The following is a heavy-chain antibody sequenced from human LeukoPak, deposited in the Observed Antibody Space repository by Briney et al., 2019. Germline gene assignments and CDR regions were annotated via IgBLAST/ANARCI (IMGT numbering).Heavy chain of an antibody. D-gene: IGHD3-10*01. CDR2: INTYNGYT. Sequence: GASVKVSCKASGYTFTSYDINWVRQATGQGLEWMGRINTYNGYTKYTQKFQGRVTMTTDTSTSTAYMELRSLRSDDTAVFYCARDLSQGYGSGSFSSWGQGTLVTVSS. V-gene: IGHV1-18*01. CDR3: ARDLSQGYGSGSFSS. CDR1: GYTFTSYD. J-gene: IGHJ5*02.